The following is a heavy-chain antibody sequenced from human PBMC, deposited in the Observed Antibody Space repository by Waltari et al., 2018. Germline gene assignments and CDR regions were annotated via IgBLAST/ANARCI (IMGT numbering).Heavy chain of an antibody. CDR3: ARLATMIVPAGIAQTDFDY. J-gene: IGHJ4*02. Sequence: QVQLVQSGAEVKKPGASVKVSCKASGYTFTSYAMHWVRQAPGQRLEGMGWINAGTGNTKYSQKVQGRVTSTRDTSASTAYMELSSLRSEDTAVYYCARLATMIVPAGIAQTDFDYWGQGTLVTVSS. CDR1: GYTFTSYA. CDR2: INAGTGNT. D-gene: IGHD3-22*01. V-gene: IGHV1-3*01.